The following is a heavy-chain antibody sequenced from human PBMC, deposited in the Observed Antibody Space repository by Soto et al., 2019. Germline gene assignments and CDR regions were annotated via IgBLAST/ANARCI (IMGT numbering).Heavy chain of an antibody. CDR1: GYTFTSYD. J-gene: IGHJ3*02. CDR3: ARVFRGYYDILTGYYSTDAFDI. Sequence: ASVKVSCKASGYTFTSYDINWVRQATGQGLEWMGWMNPNSGNTGYAQKFQGRVTMTRNTSISTAYMELSSLGSDDTAVYYCARVFRGYYDILTGYYSTDAFDIWGQGTMVTVSS. D-gene: IGHD3-9*01. CDR2: MNPNSGNT. V-gene: IGHV1-8*01.